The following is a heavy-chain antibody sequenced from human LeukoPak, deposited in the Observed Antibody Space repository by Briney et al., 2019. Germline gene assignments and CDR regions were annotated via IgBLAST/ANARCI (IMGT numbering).Heavy chain of an antibody. V-gene: IGHV4-34*01. CDR3: ARDWNEPTYYDFWSGYYSYAFDI. J-gene: IGHJ3*02. CDR1: GGSFSGYY. Sequence: SETLSLTCAVYGGSFSGYYWSWIRQPPGKGLEWIGEINHSGSTNYNPSLKSRVTISVDTSKNQFSLKLSSVTAADTAVYYCARDWNEPTYYDFWSGYYSYAFDIWGQGTMVTVSS. D-gene: IGHD3-3*01. CDR2: INHSGST.